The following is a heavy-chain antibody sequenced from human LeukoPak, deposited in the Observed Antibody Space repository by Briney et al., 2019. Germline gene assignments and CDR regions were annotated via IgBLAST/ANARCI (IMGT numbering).Heavy chain of an antibody. J-gene: IGHJ5*02. CDR2: IIPIFGTA. Sequence: ASVTVSCKASGGTFSSYAISWVRQAPGQGLEWVGRIIPIFGTANYAQEFQGRVTITTDEYTSTDYMELSSLRSEDTAVYYCARDVVARYGVWFDPWGQGTLVTVSS. CDR1: GGTFSSYA. V-gene: IGHV1-69*05. CDR3: ARDVVARYGVWFDP. D-gene: IGHD2-15*01.